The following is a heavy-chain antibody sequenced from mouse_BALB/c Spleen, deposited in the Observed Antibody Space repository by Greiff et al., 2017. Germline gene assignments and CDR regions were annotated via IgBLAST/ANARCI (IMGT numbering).Heavy chain of an antibody. CDR2: ILPGSGST. CDR3: ARSLYYYGSSYAMDY. D-gene: IGHD1-1*01. J-gene: IGHJ4*01. CDR1: GYTFSSYW. V-gene: IGHV1-9*01. Sequence: VKLQESGAELMKPGASVKISCKATGYTFSSYWIEWVKQRPGHGLEWIGEILPGSGSTNYNEKFKGKATFTADTSSNTAYMQLSSLTSEDSAVYYCARSLYYYGSSYAMDYWGQGTSVTVSS.